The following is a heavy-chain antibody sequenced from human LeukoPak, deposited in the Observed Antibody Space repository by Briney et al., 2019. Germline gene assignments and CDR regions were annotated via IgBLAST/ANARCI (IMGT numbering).Heavy chain of an antibody. Sequence: GRSLRLSCAASGFTFSDYGMHWVRQAPGKGLEWVAVISWDGTAQHYVDSVKGRFTISRDNSKNTSYLQMTGLRAEDTAVYYCAKEKDYHVSGSYDFWGQGTLVTVSS. V-gene: IGHV3-30*18. CDR2: ISWDGTAQ. D-gene: IGHD3-10*01. CDR1: GFTFSDYG. J-gene: IGHJ4*02. CDR3: AKEKDYHVSGSYDF.